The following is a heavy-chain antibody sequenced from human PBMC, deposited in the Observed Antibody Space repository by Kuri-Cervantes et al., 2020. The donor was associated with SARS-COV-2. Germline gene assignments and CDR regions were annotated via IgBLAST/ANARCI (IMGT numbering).Heavy chain of an antibody. V-gene: IGHV3-30-3*02. J-gene: IGHJ6*03. CDR1: GFTFSSYA. Sequence: GGSLRLSCAASGFTFSSYAMHWVRQAPGKGLEWVAVISYDGSNKYYADSVRGRFTISRDNSKNTLYLQMNSLRAEDTAVYYCAKYSEDHYYYYYYYMDVWGKGTTVTVSS. CDR3: AKYSEDHYYYYYYYMDV. CDR2: ISYDGSNK. D-gene: IGHD1-14*01.